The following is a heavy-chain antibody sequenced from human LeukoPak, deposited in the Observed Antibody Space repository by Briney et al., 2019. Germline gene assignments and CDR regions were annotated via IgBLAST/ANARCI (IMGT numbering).Heavy chain of an antibody. V-gene: IGHV1-18*01. D-gene: IGHD3-10*01. CDR1: GYTFTSYG. CDR3: ARDQSERPITMVRGATYYYYYMDV. CDR2: ISAYNGNT. Sequence: GASVKVSCKASGYTFTSYGISWVRQAPGQGLEWMGWISAYNGNTNYAQKLQGRVTMTTDTSTSTAYMELRSLRSDDTAVYYCARDQSERPITMVRGATYYYYYMDVWGKGTTVTVSS. J-gene: IGHJ6*03.